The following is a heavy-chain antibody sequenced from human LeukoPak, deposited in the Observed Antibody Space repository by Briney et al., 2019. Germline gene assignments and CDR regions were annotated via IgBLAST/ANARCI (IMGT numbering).Heavy chain of an antibody. CDR1: GFTFSSYA. Sequence: GGSLRLSCAASGFTFSSYAMSWVRQAPGKGLEWVSSISSSSSYIYYADSVKGRFTISRDNAKNSLYLQMNSLRAEDTAVYYCARGFDTMVRGVIDFDYWGQGTLVTVSS. D-gene: IGHD3-10*01. CDR2: ISSSSSYI. J-gene: IGHJ4*02. V-gene: IGHV3-21*01. CDR3: ARGFDTMVRGVIDFDY.